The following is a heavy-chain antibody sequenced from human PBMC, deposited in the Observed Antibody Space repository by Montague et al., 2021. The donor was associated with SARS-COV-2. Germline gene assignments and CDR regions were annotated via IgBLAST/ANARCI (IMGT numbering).Heavy chain of an antibody. Sequence: SLRLSLSASEFPFSSYAMSWVRQAPGKGLEWVSAISGSGGRTYYADSVKGRFTLSRDNSKNTLYLQMNSLRAEDTAVYYCAKAALGSSSYFDYWGQGTLVTVSS. V-gene: IGHV3-23*01. D-gene: IGHD6-13*01. CDR3: AKAALGSSSYFDY. J-gene: IGHJ4*02. CDR2: ISGSGGRT. CDR1: EFPFSSYA.